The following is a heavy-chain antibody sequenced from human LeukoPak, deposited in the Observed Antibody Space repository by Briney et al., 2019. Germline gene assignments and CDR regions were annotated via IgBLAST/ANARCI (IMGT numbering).Heavy chain of an antibody. CDR1: GFTFDDYA. D-gene: IGHD4-17*01. Sequence: XGSLRLSCAASGFTFDDYAMHWVRQAPGKGLEWVSAISGSGGSTYYADSVKGRFIISRDNSKNTLYLQMNSLRAEDTAVYYCAKEAYGDHDYWGQGTLVTVSS. CDR2: ISGSGGST. J-gene: IGHJ4*02. V-gene: IGHV3-23*01. CDR3: AKEAYGDHDY.